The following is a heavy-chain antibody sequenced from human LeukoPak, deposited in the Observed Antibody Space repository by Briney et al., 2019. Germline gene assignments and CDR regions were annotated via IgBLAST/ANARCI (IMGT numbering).Heavy chain of an antibody. V-gene: IGHV3-30-3*01. D-gene: IGHD6-19*01. CDR2: ISYDGSNK. CDR1: GFTFSSYA. CDR3: ARDPSSGWYGVYYYYYYMDV. Sequence: PGRSLGLSCAASGFTFSSYAMHWVRQAPGKGLEWVAVISYDGSNKYYADSVKGRFTISRDNSKNTLYLQMNSLRAEDTAVYYCARDPSSGWYGVYYYYYYMDVWGKGTTVTVSS. J-gene: IGHJ6*03.